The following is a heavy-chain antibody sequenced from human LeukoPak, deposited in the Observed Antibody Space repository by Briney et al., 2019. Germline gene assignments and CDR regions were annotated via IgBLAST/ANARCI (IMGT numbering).Heavy chain of an antibody. CDR1: GFTFSNYW. D-gene: IGHD3-22*01. V-gene: IGHV3-7*01. CDR2: IQRDGSEK. CDR3: ARDSYTSGDY. Sequence: PGGSLRLSCAASGFTFSNYWMNWVRQAPGKGLEWVASIQRDGSEKYYVESVKGRFTISRDNAKNSLYLQMNSLRAEDTAVYYCARDSYTSGDYWGQGTLVTVSS. J-gene: IGHJ4*02.